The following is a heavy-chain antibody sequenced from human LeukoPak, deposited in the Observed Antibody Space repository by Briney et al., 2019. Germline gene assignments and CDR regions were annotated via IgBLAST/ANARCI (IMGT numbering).Heavy chain of an antibody. Sequence: GGSLRLSCAASGFTFSSYSMNWVRRAPGKGLEWVSSVSSSSSYIYYADSVKGRFTISRDNAKNSLYLQMNSLRAEDTAVYYCARDASVYYYDSSGYYPDYWGQGTLVTVSS. V-gene: IGHV3-21*01. CDR3: ARDASVYYYDSSGYYPDY. CDR1: GFTFSSYS. D-gene: IGHD3-22*01. J-gene: IGHJ4*02. CDR2: VSSSSSYI.